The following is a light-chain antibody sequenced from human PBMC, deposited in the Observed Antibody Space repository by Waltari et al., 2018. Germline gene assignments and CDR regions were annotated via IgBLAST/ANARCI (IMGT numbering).Light chain of an antibody. CDR1: QSIGGW. CDR2: VTS. Sequence: DIQMTQSPSIMSASVGDRVTITCRASQSIGGWLAGYQQKPGKALNLLIYVTSILQSGVPSRFSGSGSGTEFTLTISSLQPDDFATYYCQQYQDYPWTFGQGTRVDI. J-gene: IGKJ1*01. V-gene: IGKV1-5*03. CDR3: QQYQDYPWT.